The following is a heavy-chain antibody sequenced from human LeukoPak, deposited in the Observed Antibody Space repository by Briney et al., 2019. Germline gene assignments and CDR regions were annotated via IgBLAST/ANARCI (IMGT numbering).Heavy chain of an antibody. J-gene: IGHJ4*02. D-gene: IGHD2/OR15-2a*01. V-gene: IGHV1-2*02. Sequence: GSVKVSCKASGYTFTGYYMHWVRQAPGQGLEWMGWINPNSGGTYYVQKFQGRVTLTRDTSINTAYMELSRLTSDDTAVYYCAREIGDFDYWGQGTLVTVSA. CDR2: INPNSGGT. CDR1: GYTFTGYY. CDR3: AREIGDFDY.